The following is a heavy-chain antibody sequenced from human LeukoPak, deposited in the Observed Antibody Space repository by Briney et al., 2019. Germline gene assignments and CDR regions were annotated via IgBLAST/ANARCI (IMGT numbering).Heavy chain of an antibody. CDR3: ARDLYRIVVVPHYFDS. V-gene: IGHV3-21*01. J-gene: IGHJ4*02. D-gene: IGHD3-22*01. CDR2: ITSGSSYI. Sequence: NPGGSLRLSCAASGFTFSSYNMNWVRQAPGKGLEWVSSITSGSSYIYYADSVKGRFTISRDNAKNSLYLQMNSLRAEDTAVYYCARDLYRIVVVPHYFDSWGQGTLVTVSS. CDR1: GFTFSSYN.